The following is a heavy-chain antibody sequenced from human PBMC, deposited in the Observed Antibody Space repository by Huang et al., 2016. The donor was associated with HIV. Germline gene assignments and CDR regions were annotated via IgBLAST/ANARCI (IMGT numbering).Heavy chain of an antibody. CDR1: GGSISSSSYY. J-gene: IGHJ6*02. CDR2: FYYSENT. D-gene: IGHD6-19*01. Sequence: LQLQESGPGLVKSSETLSLICTVSGGSISSSSYYWGWIRQPPGKGPEWIGSFYYSENTYHNPPLKSRVTISVDTSKNQFSLKVNSVTAADTAVYYCARHGRVAGHYYNNMDVWGRGTTVTVSS. V-gene: IGHV4-39*01. CDR3: ARHGRVAGHYYNNMDV.